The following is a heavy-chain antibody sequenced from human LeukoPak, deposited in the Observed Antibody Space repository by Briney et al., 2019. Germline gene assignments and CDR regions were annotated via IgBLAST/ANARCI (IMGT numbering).Heavy chain of an antibody. CDR1: GFTVSSNY. D-gene: IGHD3-22*01. CDR3: ARGVYYDSSGYFDY. Sequence: GGSLRLSCAASGFTVSSNYMSWVRQAPGKGLEWVSVIYSGGSTYYADSVKGRFTISRDNSKNTLYLRMNSLRAEDTAVYYCARGVYYDSSGYFDYWGQGTLVTVSS. V-gene: IGHV3-53*01. CDR2: IYSGGST. J-gene: IGHJ4*02.